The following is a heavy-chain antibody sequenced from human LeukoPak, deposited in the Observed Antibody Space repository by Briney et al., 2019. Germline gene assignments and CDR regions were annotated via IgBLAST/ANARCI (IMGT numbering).Heavy chain of an antibody. Sequence: GGSLRLSCAASGFTFSSDWMHWVRQAPGKGRVWVSRINSDGSTTSYADSVKGRFTISRDNAKNTLYLQMNSLRAEDTAVYYCAKVRGYGYNEFDYWGQGTLVTVSS. V-gene: IGHV3-74*01. D-gene: IGHD5-18*01. J-gene: IGHJ4*02. CDR3: AKVRGYGYNEFDY. CDR2: INSDGSTT. CDR1: GFTFSSDW.